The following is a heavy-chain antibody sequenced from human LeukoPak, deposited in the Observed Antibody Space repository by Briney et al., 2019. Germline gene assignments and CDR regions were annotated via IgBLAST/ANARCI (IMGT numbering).Heavy chain of an antibody. CDR1: GFTFSSYA. J-gene: IGHJ4*02. CDR3: ASGYSSGWLLDY. CDR2: ISYDGSNK. V-gene: IGHV3-30*04. Sequence: GGSLRLSCAASGFTFSSYAMHWVRQAPGKGLEWVAVISYDGSNKYYADSVKGRFTISRDNSKNTLYLQMNSLRAEDTAVYYCASGYSSGWLLDYWGQGTLVTVSS. D-gene: IGHD6-19*01.